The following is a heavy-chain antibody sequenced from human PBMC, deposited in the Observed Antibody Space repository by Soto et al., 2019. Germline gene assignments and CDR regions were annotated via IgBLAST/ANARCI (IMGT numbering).Heavy chain of an antibody. CDR2: ISSSGSTI. Sequence: EVQLVESGGGLVQPGGSLRLSCAASGFTFSSYEMNWVRQAPGKGLEWVSYISSSGSTIYYADSVKGRFTISRDNAKNSLYLQMNSLRAEDTAVYYCASGRKRSYYYYGMDVWGQGTTVTVS. CDR3: ASGRKRSYYYYGMDV. CDR1: GFTFSSYE. V-gene: IGHV3-48*03. J-gene: IGHJ6*02.